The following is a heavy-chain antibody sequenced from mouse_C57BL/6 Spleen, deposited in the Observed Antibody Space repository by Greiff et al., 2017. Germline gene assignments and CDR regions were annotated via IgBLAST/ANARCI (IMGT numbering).Heavy chain of an antibody. D-gene: IGHD2-4*01. Sequence: EVQLQQSGPGLVKPSQSLSLTCSVTGYSITSGYYWNWIRQFPGNKLEWMGYISYDGSNNYNPSLKNRISITRDTSKNQFFLKLNSVTTEDTATYYCAIYYDLTGYFDVWGTGTTVTVSS. CDR3: AIYYDLTGYFDV. J-gene: IGHJ1*03. CDR1: GYSITSGYY. CDR2: ISYDGSN. V-gene: IGHV3-6*01.